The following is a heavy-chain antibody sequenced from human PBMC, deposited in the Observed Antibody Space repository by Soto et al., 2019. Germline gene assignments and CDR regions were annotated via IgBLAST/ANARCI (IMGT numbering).Heavy chain of an antibody. Sequence: SDTLSLTCTVSCGSISSSSYYWGWIRQPPGKGLEWIGSIYYSGSTYYNPSLKSRVTISVDTSKNQFSLKLSSVTAADTAVYYCARRDTAMVLGYFDYWGQGTLVTVSS. CDR3: ARRDTAMVLGYFDY. V-gene: IGHV4-39*01. CDR1: CGSISSSSYY. J-gene: IGHJ4*02. D-gene: IGHD5-18*01. CDR2: IYYSGST.